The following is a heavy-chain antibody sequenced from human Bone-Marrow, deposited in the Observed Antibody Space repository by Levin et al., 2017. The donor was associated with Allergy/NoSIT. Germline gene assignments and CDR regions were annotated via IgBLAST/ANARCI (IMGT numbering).Heavy chain of an antibody. Sequence: GGSLRLSCAASGFIFKDYWMHWVRQTPGKGLEWVSRINQDGSDTVYADFVKGRFTLSRDNAQNTFSLQMNSLRGDDTAVYYCARDRPHNWFDPWGQGTLVTVS. CDR3: ARDRPHNWFDP. V-gene: IGHV3-74*01. CDR1: GFIFKDYW. J-gene: IGHJ5*02. CDR2: INQDGSDT.